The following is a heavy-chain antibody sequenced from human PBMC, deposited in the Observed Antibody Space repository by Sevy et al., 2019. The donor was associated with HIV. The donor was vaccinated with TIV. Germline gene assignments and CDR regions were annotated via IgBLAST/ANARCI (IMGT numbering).Heavy chain of an antibody. CDR3: ATIYSGYMDV. J-gene: IGHJ6*03. CDR1: GYTLTNYA. CDR2: ISTYNGYT. D-gene: IGHD3-10*02. Sequence: ASVKVSCKASGYTLTNYAINWVRQAPGQGVEWMGWISTYNGYTNYAQKLQGRVTMTTDTSTTTAYMELRSLRSDDTAVDYCATIYSGYMDVWGKGTTVTVSS. V-gene: IGHV1-18*01.